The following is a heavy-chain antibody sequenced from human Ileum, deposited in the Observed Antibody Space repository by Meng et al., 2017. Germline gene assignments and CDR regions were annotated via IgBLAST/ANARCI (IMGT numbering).Heavy chain of an antibody. CDR1: GASISSGYW. J-gene: IGHJ5*02. D-gene: IGHD2-21*01. Sequence: VQLQEPGPGLVEPSGTLSLTCAVSGASISSGYWWSWVRQPPGKGLEWIGEIHHGGGTNYNPSLKSRVTISVDKSSNQYTLRLTSVTAADTAMYYCARNGAYSADPWGQGTLVTVSS. CDR2: IHHGGGT. CDR3: ARNGAYSADP. V-gene: IGHV4-4*02.